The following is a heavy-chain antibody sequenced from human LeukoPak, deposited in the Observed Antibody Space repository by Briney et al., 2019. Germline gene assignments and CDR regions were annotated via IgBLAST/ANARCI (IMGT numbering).Heavy chain of an antibody. D-gene: IGHD5-12*01. CDR2: IYYSGST. V-gene: IGHV4-59*01. CDR1: GGSISSYY. Sequence: PSETLSPTCTVSGGSISSYYWSWIRQPPGKGLEWIGYIYYSGSTNYNPSLKSRVTISADTSKNQFSLKLSSVTAADTAVYYCARSLGLRAFCYFDFWGQGALVTVSS. CDR3: ARSLGLRAFCYFDF. J-gene: IGHJ4*02.